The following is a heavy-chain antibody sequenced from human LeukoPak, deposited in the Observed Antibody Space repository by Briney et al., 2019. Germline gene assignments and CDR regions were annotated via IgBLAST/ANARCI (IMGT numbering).Heavy chain of an antibody. Sequence: PGGSLRLSCAASGFTFSSYAMSWVRQAPGKGLEWVSAISGSGGSTYYADSVKGRFTISRDNSKNTLYPQMNSLRAEDTAVYYCAKDRSPWSTTSTPGYWGQGTLVTVSS. D-gene: IGHD2/OR15-2a*01. J-gene: IGHJ4*02. CDR1: GFTFSSYA. V-gene: IGHV3-23*01. CDR2: ISGSGGST. CDR3: AKDRSPWSTTSTPGY.